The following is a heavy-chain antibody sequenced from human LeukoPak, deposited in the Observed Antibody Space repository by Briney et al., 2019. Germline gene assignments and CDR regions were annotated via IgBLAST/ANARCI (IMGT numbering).Heavy chain of an antibody. D-gene: IGHD3-10*01. Sequence: GASVKVSCKASGYTFTGYYMHWVRQAPGKGLEWMGGFDPGDGETIYAQKFQGRVTMTEDTSTDTAYMELSSLRSEDTAVYYCATAPYGSGSEPFDYWGQGTLVTVSS. J-gene: IGHJ4*02. CDR3: ATAPYGSGSEPFDY. CDR1: GYTFTGYY. CDR2: FDPGDGET. V-gene: IGHV1-24*01.